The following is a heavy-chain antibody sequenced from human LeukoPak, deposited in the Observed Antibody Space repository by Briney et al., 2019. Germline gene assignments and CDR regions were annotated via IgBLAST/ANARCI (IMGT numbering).Heavy chain of an antibody. V-gene: IGHV3-23*01. Sequence: WGSLRLSCAASGFTFSSYAMSWVRQAPGKGLEWVSAISGSGGSTYYADSVKGRFTISRDNSKNTLYLQMNSLRAEDTAVYYCAKEASGNYYGSGSYFGPFDPWGQGTLVTVSS. CDR2: ISGSGGST. CDR1: GFTFSSYA. CDR3: AKEASGNYYGSGSYFGPFDP. J-gene: IGHJ5*02. D-gene: IGHD3-10*01.